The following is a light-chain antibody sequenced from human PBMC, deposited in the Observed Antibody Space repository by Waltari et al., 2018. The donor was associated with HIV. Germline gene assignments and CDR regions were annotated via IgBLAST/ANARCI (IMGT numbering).Light chain of an antibody. CDR2: SNN. V-gene: IGLV1-44*01. J-gene: IGLJ3*02. Sequence: QSVVTQPTSASGTPGQRVTISCSGSRSNIGSYTLNWYQQVPGTAPKLLIVSNNQRPSGVPDRFSGSKSGTSASLAISGLQSEDEADYYCATWDGSLNAWVFGGGTKLTVL. CDR1: RSNIGSYT. CDR3: ATWDGSLNAWV.